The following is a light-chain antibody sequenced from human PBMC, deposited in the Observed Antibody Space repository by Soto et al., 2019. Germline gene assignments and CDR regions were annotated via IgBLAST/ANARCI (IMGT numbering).Light chain of an antibody. V-gene: IGKV3-15*01. CDR3: QQYNSYSWT. CDR2: GAS. CDR1: QSVSSN. Sequence: EIVMTQSPATLSLSPGERATLSCMASQSVSSNLAWYQQKPGQAPRLLIYGASTRATGIPARFSGSGSGTEFTLTISSLQPDDFATYYCQQYNSYSWTFGQGTKVDIK. J-gene: IGKJ1*01.